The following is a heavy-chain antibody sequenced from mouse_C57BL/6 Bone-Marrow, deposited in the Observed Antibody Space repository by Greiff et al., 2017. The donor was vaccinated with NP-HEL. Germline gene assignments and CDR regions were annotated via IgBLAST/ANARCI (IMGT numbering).Heavy chain of an antibody. CDR3: ARSGVTRGDYFDD. J-gene: IGHJ2*01. V-gene: IGHV1-81*01. CDR1: GYTFTSYG. CDR2: IYPRSGNT. D-gene: IGHD2-2*01. Sequence: VKLVESGAELARPGASVKLSCKASGYTFTSYGISWVKQRTGQGLEWIGEIYPRSGNTYYNEKFKGKATLTADTSSSTAYMELRSLTSEDSAVYFCARSGVTRGDYFDDWGKGTTLTVSS.